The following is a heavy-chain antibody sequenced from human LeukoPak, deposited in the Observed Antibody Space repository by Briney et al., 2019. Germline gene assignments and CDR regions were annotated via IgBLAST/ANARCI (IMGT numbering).Heavy chain of an antibody. CDR1: GGSIGSGGYY. V-gene: IGHV4-31*03. Sequence: SETLSLTCTVSGGSIGSGGYYWSWIRQHPGKGLEWIGYIYYSGSTYYNPSLKSRVTISVDTSKNQFSLKLSSVTAADTAVYYCARYSSSFGWFDPWGQGTLVTVSS. J-gene: IGHJ5*02. D-gene: IGHD6-6*01. CDR2: IYYSGST. CDR3: ARYSSSFGWFDP.